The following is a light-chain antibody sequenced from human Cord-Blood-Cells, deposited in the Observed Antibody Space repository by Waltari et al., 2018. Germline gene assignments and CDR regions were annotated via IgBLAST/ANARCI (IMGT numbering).Light chain of an antibody. CDR1: SSDAGAYNF. CDR2: DVS. Sequence: QSALTQPAYVSGSPGQSITISCTGTSSDAGAYNFVSWYQQHPGKAPKLMIYDVSNRPSGVSNRFSGSKSGNTASLTISGLQAEDEADYYCSSYTSSSTLVFGGGTKLTVL. V-gene: IGLV2-14*01. CDR3: SSYTSSSTLV. J-gene: IGLJ2*01.